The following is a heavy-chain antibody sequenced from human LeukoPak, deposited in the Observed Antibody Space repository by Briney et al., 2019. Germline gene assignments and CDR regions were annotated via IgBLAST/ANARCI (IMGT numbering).Heavy chain of an antibody. Sequence: GGSLRLSCAASGFTFSSYGMSWVRQAPGKGLEWVSLISWDGGSTYYADSVKGRFTISRDNSKNSLYLQMNSLRTEDTALYYCAKGMAAAGSTGYYMDVWGKGTTVTISS. V-gene: IGHV3-43*01. CDR1: GFTFSSYG. D-gene: IGHD6-13*01. CDR3: AKGMAAAGSTGYYMDV. CDR2: ISWDGGST. J-gene: IGHJ6*03.